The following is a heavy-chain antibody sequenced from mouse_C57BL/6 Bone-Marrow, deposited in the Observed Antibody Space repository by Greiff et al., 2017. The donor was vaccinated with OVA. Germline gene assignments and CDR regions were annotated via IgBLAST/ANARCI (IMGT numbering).Heavy chain of an antibody. V-gene: IGHV5-17*01. CDR2: ISSGSSTI. CDR3: ARDDPDY. J-gene: IGHJ2*01. Sequence: DVKLVESGGGLVKPGGSLKLSCAASGFTFSDYGMHWVRQAPEKGLEWVAYISSGSSTIYYADTVKGRSTISRDNAKNTLFLQMTSLRSEDTAMYYCARDDPDYWGQGTTLTVSS. CDR1: GFTFSDYG.